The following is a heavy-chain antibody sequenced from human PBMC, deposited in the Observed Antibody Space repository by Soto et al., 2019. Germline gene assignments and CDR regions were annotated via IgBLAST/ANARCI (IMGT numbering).Heavy chain of an antibody. CDR3: AQSRWFGESSCSDP. V-gene: IGHV1-2*02. CDR1: GDPFAGYY. Sequence: ASVTVACTSSGDPFAGYYVPGVRQAPGQGLEWMGWINPTCGGTNYAQKSQGKVTMTRDTSISTAYMELSRLGSDDTAVYYCAQSRWFGESSCSDPGGQGTLVTVPS. J-gene: IGHJ5*02. CDR2: INPTCGGT. D-gene: IGHD3-10*01.